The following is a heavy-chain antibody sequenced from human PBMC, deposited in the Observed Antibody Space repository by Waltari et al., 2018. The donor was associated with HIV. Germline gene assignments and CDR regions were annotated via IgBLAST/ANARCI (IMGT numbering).Heavy chain of an antibody. D-gene: IGHD1-26*01. CDR3: ARDVDVGATDY. CDR2: INSYTGAT. J-gene: IGHJ4*02. CDR1: GYTVSDYY. V-gene: IGHV1-2*02. Sequence: QVQLVQSGAEVNKPGASLTVSCTASGYTVSDYYVQWVRQAPGQGLEWMGWINSYTGATYYRQRFQGRVSMTRDTSINTAYMELRRLTSDDTATYYCARDVDVGATDYWGQGTLVTVSS.